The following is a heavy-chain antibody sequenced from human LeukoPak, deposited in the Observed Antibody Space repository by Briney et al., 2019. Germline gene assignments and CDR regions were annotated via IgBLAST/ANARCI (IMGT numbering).Heavy chain of an antibody. CDR2: ISGSGGST. J-gene: IGHJ4*02. Sequence: AGGSLRLSCAASGFTFSSYAMSWVRQAPGKGLEWVSAISGSGGSTYYADSVKGRFTISRDNSKNTLYLQMNSLRAEDTAVYYCAKDRSSGIAAAGPFDSWGQGTLVTVSS. V-gene: IGHV3-23*01. CDR1: GFTFSSYA. D-gene: IGHD6-13*01. CDR3: AKDRSSGIAAAGPFDS.